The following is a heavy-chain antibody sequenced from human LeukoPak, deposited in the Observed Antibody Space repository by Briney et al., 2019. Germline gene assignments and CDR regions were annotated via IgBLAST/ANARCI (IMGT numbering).Heavy chain of an antibody. CDR3: ARDRYCTGTTCYTADY. V-gene: IGHV3-48*01. Sequence: QPGGSLRLSCTASGFTFSSYNMNWVRQAPGKGLDWISYITSSSSTIYYADSVKGRFIISRDNAKNSLYLQMNSLRAEDTAVYYCARDRYCTGTTCYTADYWGQGTLVTVSS. CDR2: ITSSSSTI. J-gene: IGHJ4*02. CDR1: GFTFSSYN. D-gene: IGHD2-2*02.